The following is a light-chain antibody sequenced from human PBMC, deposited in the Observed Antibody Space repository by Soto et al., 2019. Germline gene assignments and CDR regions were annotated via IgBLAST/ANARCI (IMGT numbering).Light chain of an antibody. CDR3: QSYDSSLSGVV. V-gene: IGLV1-40*01. CDR1: SSNIGAGYD. J-gene: IGLJ2*01. CDR2: GNN. Sequence: QSVLTQPPSVSGAPGQRVTISCTGSSSNIGAGYDVHWYQQLPGTAPKLLIYGNNNRPSGVPDRFSDSKSGTSASLAITGLQAEDEADHYCQSYDSSLSGVVFGGGTKLTVL.